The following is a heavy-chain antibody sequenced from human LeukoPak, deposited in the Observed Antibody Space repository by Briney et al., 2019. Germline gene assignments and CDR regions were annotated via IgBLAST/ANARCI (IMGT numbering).Heavy chain of an antibody. CDR2: IYAGGST. V-gene: IGHV3-66*01. Sequence: GGSLRLSCAVSGFRVTNDYMNWVRQAPGKGLEWVSIIYAGGSTYYADSVKGRFTISRDNSKNTLYLQMNSLRAEDTAVYYCARDRDSSSWYSYYYYGMDVWGQGTTVTVSS. J-gene: IGHJ6*02. CDR3: ARDRDSSSWYSYYYYGMDV. D-gene: IGHD6-13*01. CDR1: GFRVTNDY.